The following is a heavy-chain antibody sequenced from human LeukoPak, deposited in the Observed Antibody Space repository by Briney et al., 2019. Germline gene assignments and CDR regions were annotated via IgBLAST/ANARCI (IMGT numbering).Heavy chain of an antibody. D-gene: IGHD4-17*01. J-gene: IGHJ4*02. CDR1: GGSISSYY. Sequence: PSETLSLTCTVSGGSISSYYWSWIRQPPGKGLEWIGYIYYSGSTNYNPSPKSRVTISVDTSKNQFSLKLSSVTAADTAVYYCARRDGDSFPFDYWGQGTLVTVSS. CDR2: IYYSGST. V-gene: IGHV4-59*08. CDR3: ARRDGDSFPFDY.